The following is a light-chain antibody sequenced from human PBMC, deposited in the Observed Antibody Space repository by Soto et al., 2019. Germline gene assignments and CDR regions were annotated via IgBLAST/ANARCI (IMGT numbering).Light chain of an antibody. CDR3: SSYPSSETHVL. CDR2: DVS. Sequence: QSVLTQPASESGCPGQSITISCTGTSSDVGYYNSVSWYQRHPGKVPKLIIYDVSSRPSGVSNRFSGFKSGNTASLTISGLQAEDEADYYCSSYPSSETHVLFGGGTKLTVL. J-gene: IGLJ2*01. CDR1: SSDVGYYNS. V-gene: IGLV2-14*03.